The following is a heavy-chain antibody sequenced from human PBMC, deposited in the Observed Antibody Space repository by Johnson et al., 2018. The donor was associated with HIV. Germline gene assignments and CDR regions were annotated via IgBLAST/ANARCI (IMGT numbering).Heavy chain of an antibody. J-gene: IGHJ3*02. CDR3: VRDQGSGWPTNAFDI. CDR2: ITYDGRNK. D-gene: IGHD6-19*01. CDR1: GFTSRSYA. V-gene: IGHV3-30*04. Sequence: QVQLVESGGGVMQPGKSLRLSCEASGFTSRSYAMHWVRQAPGKGLEWVAVITYDGRNKYYADSVKGRFIIFRDNSKNLTNLQMNGLSDEDTADYYCVRDQGSGWPTNAFDIWGRGTRVTVSS.